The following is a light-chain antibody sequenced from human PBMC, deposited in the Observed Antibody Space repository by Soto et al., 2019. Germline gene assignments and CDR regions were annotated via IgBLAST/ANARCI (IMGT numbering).Light chain of an antibody. CDR3: SSYTSSSTLV. CDR2: DVS. V-gene: IGLV2-14*01. Sequence: QSALTQPASVSGSPGQSITISCTGTSSDVGGYDYVSWYQQHPGKAPKLMIYDVSNRPSGVSDRFSGSKSGNTASLTISGLQADDEAEYYCSSYTSSSTLVFGTGTKVTVL. CDR1: SSDVGGYDY. J-gene: IGLJ1*01.